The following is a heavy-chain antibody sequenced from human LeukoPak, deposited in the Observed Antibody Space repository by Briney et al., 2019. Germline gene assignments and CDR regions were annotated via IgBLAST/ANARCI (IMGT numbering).Heavy chain of an antibody. J-gene: IGHJ4*02. V-gene: IGHV4-38-2*01. Sequence: PSETLSLTCAVSGYSLTSGYYWGWIRQPPGKGLEWIGSIYHSGSTYYNPSLKTRVTISVDTSKNQFSLKLSSVTAADTAVYYCARLYLRDHCSSTSCYGLYFDYWGQGTLVTVSS. CDR2: IYHSGST. CDR3: ARLYLRDHCSSTSCYGLYFDY. CDR1: GYSLTSGYY. D-gene: IGHD2-2*01.